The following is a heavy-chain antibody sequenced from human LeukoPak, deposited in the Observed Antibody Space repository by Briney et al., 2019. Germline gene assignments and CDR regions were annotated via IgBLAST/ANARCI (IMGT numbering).Heavy chain of an antibody. J-gene: IGHJ4*02. CDR1: GISFSSHG. CDR3: ARARNDYDSNGFSLLDY. V-gene: IGHV3-33*01. CDR2: IWYDGSNI. Sequence: GGSLRLSCAASGISFSSHGMHWVRQAPGKGLEWVAVIWYDGSNIYYADSVKGRFTISRDNSKNTLYLQMDSLRAEDTALYYCARARNDYDSNGFSLLDYWGQGTLVTVSA. D-gene: IGHD3-22*01.